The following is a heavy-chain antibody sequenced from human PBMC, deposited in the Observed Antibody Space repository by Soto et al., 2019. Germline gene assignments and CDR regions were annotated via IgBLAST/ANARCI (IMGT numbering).Heavy chain of an antibody. V-gene: IGHV1-2*04. Sequence: ASVKVSCKASGYTFTGYYMHWVRQAPGQGLEWMGWINPNSGGTNYAQKFQGWVTMTRDTSISTAYMELSRLRSDDTAAYYCARGETSYYDFWSGYYFYWFDPWGQGTLVTVSS. D-gene: IGHD3-3*01. CDR1: GYTFTGYY. CDR3: ARGETSYYDFWSGYYFYWFDP. J-gene: IGHJ5*02. CDR2: INPNSGGT.